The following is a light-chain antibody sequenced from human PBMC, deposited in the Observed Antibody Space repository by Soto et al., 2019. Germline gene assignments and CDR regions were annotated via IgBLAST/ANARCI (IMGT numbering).Light chain of an antibody. CDR1: QSVGSN. Sequence: DIVMTQSPATLSVPPGERATLSCRASQSVGSNLAWYQQKPGQAPRLLIHGASTRATGFPDRFSGTASGTELTLTISSLQSDDVAVYYCQQYTKWPLTFGQGTKVEIK. CDR2: GAS. CDR3: QQYTKWPLT. J-gene: IGKJ1*01. V-gene: IGKV3-15*01.